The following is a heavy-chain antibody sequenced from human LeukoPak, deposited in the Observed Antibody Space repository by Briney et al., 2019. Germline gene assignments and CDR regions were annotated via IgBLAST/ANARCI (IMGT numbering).Heavy chain of an antibody. Sequence: GGSLRLSCAASGFTFSSYSMNWVRQAPGKGLEWVSAISGSGGSTYYADSVKGRFTISRDNSKNTLYLQMNSLRAEDTAVYYCAKDILQGGNYYYGMDVWGQGTTVTVSS. V-gene: IGHV3-23*01. D-gene: IGHD4-11*01. CDR2: ISGSGGST. CDR1: GFTFSSYS. CDR3: AKDILQGGNYYYGMDV. J-gene: IGHJ6*02.